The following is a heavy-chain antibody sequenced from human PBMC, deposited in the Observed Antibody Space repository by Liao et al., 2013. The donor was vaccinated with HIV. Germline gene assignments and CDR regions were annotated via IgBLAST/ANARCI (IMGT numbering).Heavy chain of an antibody. D-gene: IGHD3-22*01. CDR2: IYYSGST. J-gene: IGHJ2*01. CDR3: ARDGGGIVVTYWYFDL. CDR1: GGSISSSSYY. Sequence: QLQLQESGPGLVKPSETLSLTCTVSGGSISSSSYYWGWIRQPPGKGLEWIGSIYYSGSTYYNPSLKSRVTISVDTSKNQFSLKLSSVTAADTAVYYCARDGGGIVVTYWYFDLWGRGTLVTVSS. V-gene: IGHV4-39*07.